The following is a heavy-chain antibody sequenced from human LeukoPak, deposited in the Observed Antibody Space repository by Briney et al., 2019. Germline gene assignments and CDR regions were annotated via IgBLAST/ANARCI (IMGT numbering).Heavy chain of an antibody. V-gene: IGHV3-33*01. CDR2: IAHDGSRA. CDR1: GFTFGGYG. J-gene: IGHJ4*02. Sequence: SGRSLRLSCAGSGFTFGGYGMHWFRQTPGKGLEWVAVIAHDGSRAFYADSVKGRFTISRDNSKNTMSVQMDDLRAEDTAVYYCTRYNNDHFDYWGQGTLVTVSS. D-gene: IGHD1-14*01. CDR3: TRYNNDHFDY.